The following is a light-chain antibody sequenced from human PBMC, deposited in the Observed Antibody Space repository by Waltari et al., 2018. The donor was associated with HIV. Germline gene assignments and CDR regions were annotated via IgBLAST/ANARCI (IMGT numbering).Light chain of an antibody. Sequence: QSALTQPASVSGSPGQSITISCTGTSSDVGGYNYVSLYQQHPGKAPKLMIYEVSNWPSGVSNRFSGSKSGNTAALTISGLQAEDEADYYCSSYTSSSFWVFGGGTKLTVL. CDR1: SSDVGGYNY. CDR3: SSYTSSSFWV. V-gene: IGLV2-14*01. J-gene: IGLJ3*02. CDR2: EVS.